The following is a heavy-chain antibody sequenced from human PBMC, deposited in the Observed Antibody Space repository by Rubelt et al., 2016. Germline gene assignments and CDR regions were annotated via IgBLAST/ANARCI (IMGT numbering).Heavy chain of an antibody. J-gene: IGHJ4*02. CDR2: IYYSGST. Sequence: QVQLQQWGAGLLKPSETLSLTCSVSGGSISSTSYYWGWIRQPPGKGLEWIGSIYYSGSTYYNASLKSRVTISVDTSKNQCSLRLGSGTAADTAVYYCARPHSSGWYPLDYWGQGTLVTVSS. CDR3: ARPHSSGWYPLDY. D-gene: IGHD6-19*01. V-gene: IGHV4-39*01. CDR1: GGSISSTSYY.